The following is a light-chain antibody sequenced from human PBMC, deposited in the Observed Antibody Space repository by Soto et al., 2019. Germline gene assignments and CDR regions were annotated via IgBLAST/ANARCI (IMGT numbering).Light chain of an antibody. Sequence: IQLTQSPSSLSACIGDRVTITCRASQDINTYLAWYQQSPGRAPRLLIYLTSTLHTGVPSRFSGSGSGTEFSLTISSLQPEDFATYYCQQLDSDPPWTFGQGTRVEI. V-gene: IGKV1-9*01. CDR3: QQLDSDPPWT. CDR1: QDINTY. J-gene: IGKJ1*01. CDR2: LTS.